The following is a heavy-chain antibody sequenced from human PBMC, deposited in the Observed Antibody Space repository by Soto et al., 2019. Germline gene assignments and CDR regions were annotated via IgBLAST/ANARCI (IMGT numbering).Heavy chain of an antibody. D-gene: IGHD2-15*01. V-gene: IGHV4-34*01. CDR2: INHSGST. CDR3: ARVSWDIGVVVAAPRFAY. CDR1: GGSFSGYY. J-gene: IGHJ4*02. Sequence: SETLSLTCAVYGGSFSGYYWSWIRQPPGKGLEWIGEINHSGSTNYNPSLKSRVTISVDTSKNQFSLKLSSVTAADTAVYYCARVSWDIGVVVAAPRFAYWGQGTLVTVSS.